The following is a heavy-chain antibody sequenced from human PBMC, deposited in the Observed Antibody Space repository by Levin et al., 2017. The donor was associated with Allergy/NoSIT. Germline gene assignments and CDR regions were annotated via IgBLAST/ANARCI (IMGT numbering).Heavy chain of an antibody. J-gene: IGHJ6*02. CDR2: ISSSSSTI. CDR3: ARDEVVVAGGYYYYGMDV. Sequence: QTGGSLRLSCAASGFTFSSYSMNWVRQAPGKGLEWVSYISSSSSTIYYADSVKGRFTISRDNAKNSLYLQMNSLRAEDTAVYYCARDEVVVAGGYYYYGMDVWGQGTTVTVSS. V-gene: IGHV3-48*01. CDR1: GFTFSSYS. D-gene: IGHD2-15*01.